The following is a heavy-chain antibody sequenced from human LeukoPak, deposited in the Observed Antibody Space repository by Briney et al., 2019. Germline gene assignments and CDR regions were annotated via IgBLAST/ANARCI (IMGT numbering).Heavy chain of an antibody. CDR2: IYYSGST. V-gene: IGHV4-59*01. Sequence: SETLSLTCTVSGGSISSYYWSWIRQPPGKGLEWIGYIYYSGSTNYNPSLKSRVTISVDTSKNQFSLKLSSVTAADTAVYYCARNGDGPGIYYYYYYMDVWGKGTTVTVSS. J-gene: IGHJ6*03. D-gene: IGHD5-24*01. CDR1: GGSISSYY. CDR3: ARNGDGPGIYYYYYYMDV.